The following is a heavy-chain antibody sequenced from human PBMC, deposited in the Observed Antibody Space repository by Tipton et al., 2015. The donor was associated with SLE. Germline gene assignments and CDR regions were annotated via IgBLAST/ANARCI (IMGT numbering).Heavy chain of an antibody. CDR3: AIAVAGTLFFDY. J-gene: IGHJ4*02. Sequence: QSGPEVKKPGASVKVSCKASGFTFTTYGISWVRQAPGQGLEWMGWISAYNGNTDYAQKLQGRVTMTTDTSTSTAYMELRSLRSEDTAVYYCAIAVAGTLFFDYWGQGALVPVSS. CDR1: GFTFTTYG. D-gene: IGHD6-19*01. CDR2: ISAYNGNT. V-gene: IGHV1-18*01.